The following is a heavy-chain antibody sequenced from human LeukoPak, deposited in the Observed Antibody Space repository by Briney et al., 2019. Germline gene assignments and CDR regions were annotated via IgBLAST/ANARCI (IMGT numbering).Heavy chain of an antibody. CDR1: GYTFTDYY. J-gene: IGHJ4*02. CDR3: AREEVIAAAGPTLDY. V-gene: IGHV1-2*02. Sequence: ASVKVSCKASGYTFTDYYMHWVRQAPGQGLERMGWINPNSGGTSYAQKFQGRVTMTRDTSISTAYMELSRLRSDDTAVFYCAREEVIAAAGPTLDYWGQGALVTVSS. CDR2: INPNSGGT. D-gene: IGHD6-13*01.